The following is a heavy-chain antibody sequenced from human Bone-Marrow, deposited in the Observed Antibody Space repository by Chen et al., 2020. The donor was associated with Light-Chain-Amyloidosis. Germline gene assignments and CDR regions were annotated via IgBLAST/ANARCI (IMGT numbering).Heavy chain of an antibody. Sequence: EVQLVESGGDLVQPGGSLRLSCAASGFTFSTYWMHWVRQAPGKGLVGVARMNSAGSGTSYADSVKGRFIISRDNAKNTLYLQMNSLRPEDTAVYYCAKAGSYRFDSWGQGTLVTVSS. CDR1: GFTFSTYW. V-gene: IGHV3-74*01. D-gene: IGHD1-26*01. CDR3: AKAGSYRFDS. J-gene: IGHJ4*02. CDR2: MNSAGSGT.